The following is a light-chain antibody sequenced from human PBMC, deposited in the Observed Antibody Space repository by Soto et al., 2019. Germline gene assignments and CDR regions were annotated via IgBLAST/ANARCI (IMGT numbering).Light chain of an antibody. V-gene: IGKV3-15*01. CDR3: QQNNKWPPVT. Sequence: EVVMTQSPATVSVSPGEGVTLSCRASQTISNDLAWYQQKPGQAPRLLIYGASTGATGVPARFSGGGSGTEFTLTISSLQSEDFAVYSCQQNNKWPPVTFGGGTKVEIK. J-gene: IGKJ4*01. CDR1: QTISND. CDR2: GAS.